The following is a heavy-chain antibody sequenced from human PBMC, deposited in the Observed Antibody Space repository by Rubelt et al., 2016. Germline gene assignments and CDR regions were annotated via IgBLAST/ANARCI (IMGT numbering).Heavy chain of an antibody. D-gene: IGHD4-11*01. CDR2: INSDGSTT. V-gene: IGHV3-74*01. J-gene: IGHJ5*02. Sequence: GKGLVWVSRINSDGSTTSYADSVKGRFTISRDDAKNTLYLQTNSLRAEDTAVYYCARDNSNYVVSYNWFDAWGQGTLVTVSS. CDR3: ARDNSNYVVSYNWFDA.